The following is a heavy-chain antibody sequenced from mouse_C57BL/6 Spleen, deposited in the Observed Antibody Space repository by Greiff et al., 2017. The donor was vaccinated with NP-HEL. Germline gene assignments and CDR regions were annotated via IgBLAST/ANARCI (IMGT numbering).Heavy chain of an antibody. J-gene: IGHJ1*03. D-gene: IGHD1-1*01. CDR1: GYTFTSYW. CDR3: ARRGNGSSYWYFDV. V-gene: IGHV1-52*01. Sequence: VQLQQPGAELVRPGSSVKLSCKASGYTFTSYWMHWVKQRPIQGLEWIGNIDPSDRETHYNPKFKDKAKLPEDKSSSTAYMQLSSLTSEDSAVYYCARRGNGSSYWYFDVWGTGTTVTVSS. CDR2: IDPSDRET.